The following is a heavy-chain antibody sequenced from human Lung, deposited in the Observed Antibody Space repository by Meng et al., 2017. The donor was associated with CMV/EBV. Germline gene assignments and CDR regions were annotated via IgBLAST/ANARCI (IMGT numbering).Heavy chain of an antibody. CDR1: RNSTSRGNYF. J-gene: IGHJ4*02. D-gene: IGHD2-2*01. V-gene: IGHV4-30-4*01. Sequence: VQLQDSGPGLGKLYQTLSLTCTVPRNSTSRGNYFWSWIRQPPGKGLEWIGYMDYRGSTFYNPSLKSRVTISVDTSKNQFSLKLSSVTAADTAVYFCARGELLWDYWGQGTLVTVSS. CDR2: MDYRGST. CDR3: ARGELLWDY.